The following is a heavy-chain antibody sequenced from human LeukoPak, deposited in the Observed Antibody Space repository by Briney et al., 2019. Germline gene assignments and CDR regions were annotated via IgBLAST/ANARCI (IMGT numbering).Heavy chain of an antibody. D-gene: IGHD5-24*01. CDR3: ARELGRWLPHRSSDY. Sequence: GGSLRLSCAASGFTFSSYGMHWVRQAPGKGLEWVAFIRYDGSNKYYADSVKGRFTISRDNSKNTLYLQMNSLRAEDTAVYYCARELGRWLPHRSSDYWGQGTLVTVSS. CDR2: IRYDGSNK. J-gene: IGHJ4*02. CDR1: GFTFSSYG. V-gene: IGHV3-30*02.